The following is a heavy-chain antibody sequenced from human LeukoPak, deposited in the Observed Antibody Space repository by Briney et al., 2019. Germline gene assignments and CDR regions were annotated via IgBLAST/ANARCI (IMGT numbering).Heavy chain of an antibody. CDR2: IIPIFGTA. Sequence: GASVKVSCKASGGTFSSYAISWVRQAPGQGLEWMGGIIPIFGTANYAQKFQGRVTITTDESTSTAYMELSSLRSEDTAVYYCARAPGGVVIKGYYYYMDVWGKGTTVTVSS. CDR1: GGTFSSYA. D-gene: IGHD3-3*01. CDR3: ARAPGGVVIKGYYYYMDV. J-gene: IGHJ6*03. V-gene: IGHV1-69*05.